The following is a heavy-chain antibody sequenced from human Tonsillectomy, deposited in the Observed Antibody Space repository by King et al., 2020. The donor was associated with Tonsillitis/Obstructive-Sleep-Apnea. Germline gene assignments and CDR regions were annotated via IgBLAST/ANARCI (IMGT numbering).Heavy chain of an antibody. D-gene: IGHD2-2*01. CDR1: GYTFTSYG. J-gene: IGHJ6*03. CDR2: IRAYNDNT. Sequence: QLVQSGAEVKKPGASVKVSCKASGYTFTSYGITWVRQAPGQGLEWMGWIRAYNDNTNYSQKLQGRFTMTTDTSTSTAYMELRSLRSDDTAVYYCARLQAEYQLLWSYMDVWGKGTPVTVSS. V-gene: IGHV1-18*01. CDR3: ARLQAEYQLLWSYMDV.